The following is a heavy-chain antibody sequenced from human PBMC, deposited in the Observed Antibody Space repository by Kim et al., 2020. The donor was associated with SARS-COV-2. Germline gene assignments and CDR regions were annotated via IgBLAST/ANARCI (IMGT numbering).Heavy chain of an antibody. CDR2: IRHHGGET. Sequence: GGSLRLSCVGSGFTFSSYWMSWVRQAPGKGLQWVANIRHHGGETYYVDSVKGRFTISRDDAKNSLYLQMNSLRAEDTAVYYCTRALSLDYYDSDNGDEDDAFHIWGQGTMVTVSS. D-gene: IGHD3-22*01. CDR3: TRALSLDYYDSDNGDEDDAFHI. J-gene: IGHJ3*02. CDR1: GFTFSSYW. V-gene: IGHV3-7*01.